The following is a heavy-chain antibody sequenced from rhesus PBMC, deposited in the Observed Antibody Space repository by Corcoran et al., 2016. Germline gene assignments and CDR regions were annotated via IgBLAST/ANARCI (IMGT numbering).Heavy chain of an antibody. CDR3: ARSPLWTGHGFYFDY. V-gene: IGHV4-169*01. CDR1: GGSISSSY. CDR2: IYGSGSST. D-gene: IGHD3-3*01. J-gene: IGHJ4*01. Sequence: QLQLQESGPGLVKPSETLSVTCAVSGGSISSSYWSWIRQAPGKGLEWIGYIYGSGSSTNYNPSLKSRVTLAVDTSKNQLSLKLGSVTTADTAVYYCARSPLWTGHGFYFDYWGQGVLVTVSS.